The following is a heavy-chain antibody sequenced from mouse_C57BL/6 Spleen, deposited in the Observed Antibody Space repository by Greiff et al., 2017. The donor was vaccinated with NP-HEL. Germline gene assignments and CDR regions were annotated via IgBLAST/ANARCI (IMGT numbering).Heavy chain of an antibody. J-gene: IGHJ2*01. V-gene: IGHV5-17*01. CDR1: GFTFSDYG. CDR3: ARGWFPYYFDY. CDR2: ISSGSSTI. Sequence: EVMLVESGGGLVKPGGSLKLSCAASGFTFSDYGMHWVRQAPEKGLEWVAYISSGSSTIYYADTVKGRFTISRDNAKNTLFLQMTSLRSEDTAVYYCARGWFPYYFDYWGQGTTLTVSS. D-gene: IGHD2-3*01.